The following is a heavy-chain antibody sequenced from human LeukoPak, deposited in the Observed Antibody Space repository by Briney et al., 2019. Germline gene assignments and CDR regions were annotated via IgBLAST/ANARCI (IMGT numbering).Heavy chain of an antibody. CDR2: ICYSGTT. CDR3: ARRIAARLRGYWFDP. J-gene: IGHJ5*02. V-gene: IGHV4-59*08. Sequence: SETLSLTCTVSGGSISNYCWSWIRQPPGKGLEWIGYICYSGTTNYNPSLKSRVTISVDRSKNQFSLKLISVTAADTAVYYCARRIAARLRGYWFDPWGQGTLVTVSS. D-gene: IGHD6-6*01. CDR1: GGSISNYC.